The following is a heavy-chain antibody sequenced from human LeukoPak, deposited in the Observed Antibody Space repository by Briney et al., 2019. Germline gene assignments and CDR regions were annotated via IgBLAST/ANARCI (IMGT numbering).Heavy chain of an antibody. Sequence: PGGSLRLSCAASGFTFSSYAMSWVRQAPGKGLEWVSAISGSGGSTYYADSVKGRFTISRDNSKNTLYLQMNSLRAEDTAVYYCARDTGYNWNDGRSFDYWGQGTLVTVSS. CDR2: ISGSGGST. V-gene: IGHV3-23*01. J-gene: IGHJ4*02. CDR1: GFTFSSYA. D-gene: IGHD1-20*01. CDR3: ARDTGYNWNDGRSFDY.